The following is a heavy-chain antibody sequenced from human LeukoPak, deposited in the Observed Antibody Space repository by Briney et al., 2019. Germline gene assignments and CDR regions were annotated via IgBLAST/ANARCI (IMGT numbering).Heavy chain of an antibody. J-gene: IGHJ4*02. V-gene: IGHV1-69*05. CDR1: GGTFSSYT. Sequence: SVKVSCKASGGTFSSYTISWVRQAPGQGLEWMGGIIPIFGTANYAQKFQGRVTITTDESTSTAYMELSSLRSEDTAVYYWAREQDTAMGPYFDYWGQGTLVTVSS. CDR2: IIPIFGTA. D-gene: IGHD5-18*01. CDR3: AREQDTAMGPYFDY.